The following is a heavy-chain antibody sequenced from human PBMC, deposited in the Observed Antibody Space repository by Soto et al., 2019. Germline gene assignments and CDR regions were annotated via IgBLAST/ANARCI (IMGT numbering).Heavy chain of an antibody. J-gene: IGHJ4*02. Sequence: GASVKVSCKASGFTFTSSAVQWVRQARGQRLEWVGWIVVGSGNTNYAQKFQERVTITRDMSTSTAYMELSSLRSEDTAVYYCAADLLWWELLSFDYWGQGTLVTVSS. CDR1: GFTFTSSA. D-gene: IGHD1-26*01. CDR3: AADLLWWELLSFDY. CDR2: IVVGSGNT. V-gene: IGHV1-58*01.